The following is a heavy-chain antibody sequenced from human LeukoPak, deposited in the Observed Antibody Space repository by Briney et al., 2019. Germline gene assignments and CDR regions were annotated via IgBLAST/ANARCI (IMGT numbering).Heavy chain of an antibody. CDR3: ARFSNDHGVKFDY. J-gene: IGHJ4*02. V-gene: IGHV4-34*01. CDR2: INHSGST. CDR1: GGSFSGYY. Sequence: ASETLSLTCAVYGGSFSGYYWSWIRQPPGKGLEWIGEINHSGSTSYNPSLKSRVTMSVDTSKNQFSLKLDSVTAADTAVYYCARFSNDHGVKFDYWGQGTLVTVSS. D-gene: IGHD4-17*01.